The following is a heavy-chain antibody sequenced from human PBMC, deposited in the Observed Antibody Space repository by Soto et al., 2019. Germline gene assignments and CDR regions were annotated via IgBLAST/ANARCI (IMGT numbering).Heavy chain of an antibody. CDR3: ERHYYDSSGYYNFDY. D-gene: IGHD3-22*01. J-gene: IGHJ4*02. CDR2: IYYSGST. Sequence: ETLCLTCPVSGASISSYYWSWIRQPPGKGLEWIGYIYYSGSTNYNPSLKSRVTISVDTSKNQFSLKLSSVTAADTAVYYCERHYYDSSGYYNFDYWGQGTLVTVYS. V-gene: IGHV4-59*01. CDR1: GASISSYY.